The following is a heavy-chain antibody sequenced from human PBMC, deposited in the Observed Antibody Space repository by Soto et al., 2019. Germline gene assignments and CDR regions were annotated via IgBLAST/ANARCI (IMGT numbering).Heavy chain of an antibody. V-gene: IGHV3-74*01. CDR1: GFTFSSYL. CDR3: DTGVYDCERRCGRLCEH. CDR2: IKSDGSGT. J-gene: IGHJ1*01. D-gene: IGHD3-16*01. Sequence: GGSLRLSCAASGFTFSSYLMHWVRQAPGKGLVWVSRIKSDGSGTYYADSVKGRLTISRDNTKNTLYLQMNSLRAEDTAAYYCDTGVYDCERRCGRLCEHWGQGTLVTVSS.